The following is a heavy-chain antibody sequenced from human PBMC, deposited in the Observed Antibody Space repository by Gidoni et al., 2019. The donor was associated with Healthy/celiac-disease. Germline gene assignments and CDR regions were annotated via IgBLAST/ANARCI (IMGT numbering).Heavy chain of an antibody. CDR3: ARDFGARIAAAGTVRYYYYYGMDV. CDR2: IIPIFGTA. V-gene: IGHV1-69*01. J-gene: IGHJ6*02. Sequence: QVQLVQSGAEVKKPGSSVKVSCKASGGTFSSYAISCVRQAPGQGLEWLGGIIPIFGTANYAQKFQGRVTITADESTSTAYMELSSLRSEDTAVYYCARDFGARIAAAGTVRYYYYYGMDVWGQGTTVTVSS. CDR1: GGTFSSYA. D-gene: IGHD6-13*01.